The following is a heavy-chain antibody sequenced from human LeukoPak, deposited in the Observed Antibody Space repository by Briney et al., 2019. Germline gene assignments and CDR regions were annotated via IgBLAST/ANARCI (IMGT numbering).Heavy chain of an antibody. Sequence: GRSLRLSCAASGFAFSSYSMNWVRQAPGKVLEWVSSISSGGSFKYYADSVKGRFTISRDNAKNSLYLQMSSLRAEDTAVYYCASEYQQPPDYWGQGALVTVSS. V-gene: IGHV3-21*01. CDR1: GFAFSSYS. CDR2: ISSGGSFK. D-gene: IGHD2-2*01. CDR3: ASEYQQPPDY. J-gene: IGHJ4*02.